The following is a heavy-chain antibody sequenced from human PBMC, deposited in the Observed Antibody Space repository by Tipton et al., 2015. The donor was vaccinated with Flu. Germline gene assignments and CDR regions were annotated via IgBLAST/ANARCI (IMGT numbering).Heavy chain of an antibody. CDR1: GGSISSGGYY. D-gene: IGHD3-22*01. V-gene: IGHV4-31*03. CDR2: IYYSGST. J-gene: IGHJ4*02. Sequence: TLSLTCTVSGGSISSGGYYWNWIRQHPGKGLEWIGYIYYSGSTSYNPSLKSRLTMSVDTSKNQFSLNLSSVTAADTAVYYCARVSSGYYHFDYWGQGTLVTVS. CDR3: ARVSSGYYHFDY.